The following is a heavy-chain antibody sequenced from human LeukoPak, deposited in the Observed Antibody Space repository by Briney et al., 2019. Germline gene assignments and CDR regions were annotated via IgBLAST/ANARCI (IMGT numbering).Heavy chain of an antibody. CDR3: ARASYDILTGYYDGAFDI. Sequence: SETLSLTCTVSGGSISSSSYYWGWIRQPPGKGLEWIGSIYYSGSTYYNPSLKSRVTISVDTSKNQFSLKLSSVTAADTAVYYCARASYDILTGYYDGAFDIWGQGTMVTVSS. V-gene: IGHV4-39*07. D-gene: IGHD3-9*01. CDR2: IYYSGST. J-gene: IGHJ3*02. CDR1: GGSISSSSYY.